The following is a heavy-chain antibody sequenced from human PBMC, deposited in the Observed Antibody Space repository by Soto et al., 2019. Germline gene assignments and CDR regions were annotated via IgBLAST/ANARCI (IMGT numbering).Heavy chain of an antibody. Sequence: PSETLSLTCAVSGGSISSGGYSWSWIRQPPGKGLEWIGYIYHSGSTYYNPSLKSRVTISVDRSKNQFSLKLSSVTAADTAVYYCARLSIYSSSLGPPGDPYYYYGMDVWGQGTTVTVSS. CDR3: ARLSIYSSSLGPPGDPYYYYGMDV. CDR2: IYHSGST. CDR1: GGSISSGGYS. V-gene: IGHV4-30-2*01. D-gene: IGHD6-13*01. J-gene: IGHJ6*02.